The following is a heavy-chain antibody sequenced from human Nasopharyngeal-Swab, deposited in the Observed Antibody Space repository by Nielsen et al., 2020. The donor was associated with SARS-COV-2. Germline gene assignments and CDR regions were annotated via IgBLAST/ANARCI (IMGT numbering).Heavy chain of an antibody. D-gene: IGHD1-14*01. CDR3: AREPERVVLVRGGPACYMDV. J-gene: IGHJ6*03. CDR2: IYYSGST. V-gene: IGHV4-61*01. Sequence: GSLRLSCTVSGGSVSSGSYYWSWIRQPPGKGLEWIGYIYYSGSTNYNPSLKSRVTISVDTSKNQFSLKLSSVTAADTAVYYCAREPERVVLVRGGPACYMDVWGKGTTVTVSS. CDR1: GGSVSSGSYY.